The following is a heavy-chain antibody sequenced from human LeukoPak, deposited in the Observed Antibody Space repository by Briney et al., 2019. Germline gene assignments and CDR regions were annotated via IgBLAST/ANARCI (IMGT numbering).Heavy chain of an antibody. Sequence: GGSLRLSCAASGFTFSTYGMHWVRQAPGKGLEWVAVIWYDGSNKYYADSVKGRFTISRDNSKNTLYLQMNSLRAEDTAVYYCARGEGELSSSFDYWGQGTLVTVSS. J-gene: IGHJ4*02. D-gene: IGHD3-16*02. CDR1: GFTFSTYG. V-gene: IGHV3-33*08. CDR3: ARGEGELSSSFDY. CDR2: IWYDGSNK.